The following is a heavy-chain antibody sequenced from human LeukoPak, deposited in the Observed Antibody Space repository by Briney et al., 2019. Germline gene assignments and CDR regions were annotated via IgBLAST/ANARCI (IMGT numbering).Heavy chain of an antibody. CDR3: ARHYYYGSGSYSPFDY. J-gene: IGHJ4*02. D-gene: IGHD3-10*01. CDR1: GYSFTNYW. V-gene: IGHV5-51*01. Sequence: GESLKISCKGSGYSFTNYWIGLVRQMPGKGLEWMGIIYPGDSDTRYSPSFQGQVTISADKSISTAYLQWSSLKASDTAMYYCARHYYYGSGSYSPFDYWGRGTLVTVSS. CDR2: IYPGDSDT.